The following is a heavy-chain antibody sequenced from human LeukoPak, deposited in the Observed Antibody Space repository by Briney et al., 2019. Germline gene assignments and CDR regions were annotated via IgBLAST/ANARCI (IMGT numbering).Heavy chain of an antibody. J-gene: IGHJ4*02. V-gene: IGHV3-48*03. CDR3: ARRAGAYSHPYDY. CDR2: ISSSGSTI. D-gene: IGHD4/OR15-4a*01. CDR1: GFTFSSYE. Sequence: GSLRLSCAASGFTFSSYEMNWVRQAPGKGLEWVSYISSSGSTIYCADSVKGRFTISRDNAKNSLYLQMNSLRAEDTAVYYCARRAGAYSHPYDYWGQGTLVTVSS.